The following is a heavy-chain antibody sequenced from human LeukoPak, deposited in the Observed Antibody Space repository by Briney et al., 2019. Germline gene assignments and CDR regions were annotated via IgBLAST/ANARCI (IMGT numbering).Heavy chain of an antibody. V-gene: IGHV3-23*01. Sequence: GGSLRLSCAASGFPLRSYVMSWVRQAPGKGLEWVSAISGSGGSTYYADSVKGRFTTSRDNSKNTLYLQMNSLKAGDTALYYCAKGRWGFDYWGQGTLVTVSS. D-gene: IGHD3-16*01. CDR1: GFPLRSYV. CDR3: AKGRWGFDY. CDR2: ISGSGGST. J-gene: IGHJ4*02.